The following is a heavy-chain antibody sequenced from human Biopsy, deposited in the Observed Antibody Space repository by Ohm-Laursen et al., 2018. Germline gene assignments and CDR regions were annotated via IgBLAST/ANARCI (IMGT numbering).Heavy chain of an antibody. Sequence: TLSLTCSVSGGSVGDYFLSWIRLVPGKRPEWIGYTYYRGTSENNPSLRSRVTTSVDISRNQFFLNMKSATGADTAVYYCAAFPFSGGPAFDIWGQGTTVIVSS. J-gene: IGHJ3*02. V-gene: IGHV4-59*02. CDR2: TYYRGTS. D-gene: IGHD2/OR15-2a*01. CDR3: AAFPFSGGPAFDI. CDR1: GGSVGDYF.